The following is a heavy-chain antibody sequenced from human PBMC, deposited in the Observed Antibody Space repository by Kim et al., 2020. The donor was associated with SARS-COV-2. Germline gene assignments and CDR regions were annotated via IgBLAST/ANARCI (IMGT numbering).Heavy chain of an antibody. CDR2: ISWNGGII. D-gene: IGHD3-10*01. Sequence: GGSLRLSCAASGFRFDDYAMLWVRQAPGKGLEWVSFISWNGGIIYYADSVRGRFTVARDNAKNSLFLQMNSLRVEDTAVYYCAKDADGPGTYTYCHYALDVWGQGTTVTVSS. J-gene: IGHJ6*02. CDR1: GFRFDDYA. CDR3: AKDADGPGTYTYCHYALDV. V-gene: IGHV3-9*01.